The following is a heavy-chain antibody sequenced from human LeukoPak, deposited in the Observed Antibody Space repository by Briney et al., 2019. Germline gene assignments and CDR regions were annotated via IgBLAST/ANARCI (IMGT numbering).Heavy chain of an antibody. D-gene: IGHD3-22*01. Sequence: PSETLSLTCTVSGVSISSASLFWGWLRQPPGLGLVWIRTLNYSGSTYYSASLKSRVTMSGDTSRNQFSLRLSSVNAADTAVHYCAKAGVRYSDSSALYAFDFWGPGTMVTVSS. CDR1: GVSISSASLF. J-gene: IGHJ3*01. V-gene: IGHV4-39*01. CDR2: LNYSGST. CDR3: AKAGVRYSDSSALYAFDF.